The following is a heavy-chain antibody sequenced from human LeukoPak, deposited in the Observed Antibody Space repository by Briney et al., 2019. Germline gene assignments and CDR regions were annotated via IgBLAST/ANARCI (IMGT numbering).Heavy chain of an antibody. J-gene: IGHJ4*02. V-gene: IGHV1-2*02. D-gene: IGHD2-8*01. Sequence: ASVKVSCKASGYTFTGYYMHWVRQAPGQGLEWMGLINPNSGGTNYAQKFQGRVAMTRDTSISTAYMELSRLRSDNTAVYYCASRRYCTNGVCYPFDYWGQGTLVTVSS. CDR2: INPNSGGT. CDR1: GYTFTGYY. CDR3: ASRRYCTNGVCYPFDY.